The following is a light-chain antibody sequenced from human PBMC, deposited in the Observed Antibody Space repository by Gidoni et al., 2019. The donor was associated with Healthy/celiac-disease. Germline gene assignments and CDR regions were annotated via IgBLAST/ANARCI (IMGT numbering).Light chain of an antibody. V-gene: IGLV1-44*01. J-gene: IGLJ3*02. CDR1: SSNLGSNT. Sequence: QSVLTQPPSASGTPGQRFTISCSGSSSNLGSNTVNWYQQLPGTAPKLLIYSNNQRPSGVPDRFSGSKSGTSASLASSGLQSEDEADYYCAAWDDSLNGSWVFGGGTKLTVL. CDR3: AAWDDSLNGSWV. CDR2: SNN.